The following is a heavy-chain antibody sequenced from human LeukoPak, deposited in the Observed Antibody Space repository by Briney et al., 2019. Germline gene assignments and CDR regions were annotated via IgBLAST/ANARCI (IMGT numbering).Heavy chain of an antibody. CDR3: ARDDYGDYHDY. V-gene: IGHV3-48*01. Sequence: GGSLRLSCAASGFTFSSYSMNWVRQAPGKGLEWVSYINSSSSTIYYADSVKGRFTISRDNAKNSLYLQMNSLRAEDTAVYYCARDDYGDYHDYWGQGTLVTVSS. J-gene: IGHJ4*02. CDR1: GFTFSSYS. CDR2: INSSSSTI. D-gene: IGHD4-17*01.